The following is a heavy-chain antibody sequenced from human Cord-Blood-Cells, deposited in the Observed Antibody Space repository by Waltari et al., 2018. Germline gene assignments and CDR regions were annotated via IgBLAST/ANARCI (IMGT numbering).Heavy chain of an antibody. CDR2: ISYDGSNK. Sequence: QVQLVESGGGVVQPGRSLRLSCAASGFTFSSSAMPWVRQAPGKGLEWVAVISYDGSNKYYADSVKGRFTISRDNSKNTLYLQMNSLRAEDTAVYYCARGSRDWDDAFDIWGQGTMVTDSS. CDR3: ARGSRDWDDAFDI. CDR1: GFTFSSSA. V-gene: IGHV3-30*04. J-gene: IGHJ3*02. D-gene: IGHD3-9*01.